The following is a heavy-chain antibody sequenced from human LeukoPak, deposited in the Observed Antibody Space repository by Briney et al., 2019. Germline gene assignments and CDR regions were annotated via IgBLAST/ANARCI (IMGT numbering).Heavy chain of an antibody. J-gene: IGHJ4*02. D-gene: IGHD4-11*01. CDR3: ARRIDGYSNYRYYFDY. CDR2: INPNSGGT. CDR1: GYTFTGDY. Sequence: AASVKVSCKASGYTFTGDYMHWVRQAPGQGLEWMGWINPNSGGTNYAQKFQGRVTMTRDTSISTAYMELSRLRSDDTAVYYCARRIDGYSNYRYYFDYWGQGTLVTVSS. V-gene: IGHV1-2*02.